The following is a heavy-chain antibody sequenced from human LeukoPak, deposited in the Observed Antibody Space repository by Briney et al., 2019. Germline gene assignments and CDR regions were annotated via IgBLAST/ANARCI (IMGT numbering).Heavy chain of an antibody. V-gene: IGHV1-69*13. D-gene: IGHD6-19*01. J-gene: IGHJ6*02. Sequence: ASVKVSCKASGGTFSSYATSWVRQAPGQGLEWMGGIIPIFGTANYAQKFQGRVTITADESTSTAYMELSSLRSEDTAVYYCARDVPYSSGWSYYYYYGMDVWGQGTTVTVSS. CDR1: GGTFSSYA. CDR3: ARDVPYSSGWSYYYYYGMDV. CDR2: IIPIFGTA.